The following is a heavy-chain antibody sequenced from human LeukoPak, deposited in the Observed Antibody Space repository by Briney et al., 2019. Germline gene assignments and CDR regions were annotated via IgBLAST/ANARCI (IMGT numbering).Heavy chain of an antibody. CDR1: GFTFSSYG. Sequence: SGRSLRLSCAASGFTFSSYGMHWVRKAPGKGLELVAVISYDGSNKYYADSVKGRFTISRDNSKNTLYLQMNSLRAEDTAVYYCAKGGRVFGMDVWGKGTTVTVSS. J-gene: IGHJ6*04. D-gene: IGHD6-13*01. CDR3: AKGGRVFGMDV. V-gene: IGHV3-30*18. CDR2: ISYDGSNK.